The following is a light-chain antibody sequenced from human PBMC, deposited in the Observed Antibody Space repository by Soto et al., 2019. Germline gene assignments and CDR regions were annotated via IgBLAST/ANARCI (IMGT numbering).Light chain of an antibody. CDR3: HQRSNWPPLT. Sequence: IVLTQSPATLSLSPGERATLSCRASQNVSSYLAWYQQKPGQAPRLLMYDASNRATGIPARFSGSGSGTDFTLTISSLEPEDCAVFYCHQRSNWPPLTFGGGTKVEIK. CDR1: QNVSSY. CDR2: DAS. V-gene: IGKV3-11*01. J-gene: IGKJ4*01.